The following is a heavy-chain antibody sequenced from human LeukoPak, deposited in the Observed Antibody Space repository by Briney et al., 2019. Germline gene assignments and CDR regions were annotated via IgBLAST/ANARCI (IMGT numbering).Heavy chain of an antibody. CDR2: ISSTSTFT. CDR3: ARGYNHQIAAANDY. D-gene: IGHD6-13*01. V-gene: IGHV3-48*01. CDR1: GFTFNTYT. J-gene: IGHJ4*02. Sequence: PGGSLRLSCAASGFTFNTYTFNWVRQAPGKGLEWVAFISSTSTFTYYADSVKGRFTISRDNAKSSLFLQMNSLRVEDTAIYYCARGYNHQIAAANDYWGQGALVTVSS.